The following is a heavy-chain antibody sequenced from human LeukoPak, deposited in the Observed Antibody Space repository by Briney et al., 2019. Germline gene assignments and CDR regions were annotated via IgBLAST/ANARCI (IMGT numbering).Heavy chain of an antibody. CDR2: INPNSGGT. V-gene: IGHV1-2*02. D-gene: IGHD2-2*01. J-gene: IGHJ4*02. CDR1: GYTFTGYY. Sequence: ASVKVSCKASGYTFTGYYMHWVRQAPGQGLEWMGWINPNSGGTNYAQKFQGRVTMTRDTSISTAYMELSRLRSDDTAVYYCARGGEYCSSTSCSSPDYWGQGTLVTVSS. CDR3: ARGGEYCSSTSCSSPDY.